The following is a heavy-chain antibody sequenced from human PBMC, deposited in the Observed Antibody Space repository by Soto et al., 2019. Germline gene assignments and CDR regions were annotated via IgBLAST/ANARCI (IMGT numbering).Heavy chain of an antibody. V-gene: IGHV4-30-2*01. CDR2: IYHSGST. J-gene: IGHJ5*02. CDR3: ARLALDYYGSGSYRFDP. Sequence: PSETLSLTCAVSGGSISSGGYSWSWIRQPPGKGLEWIGYIYHSGSTYYNPSLKSRVTISVDRSKNQFSLKLSSVTAADTAVYYCARLALDYYGSGSYRFDPWGQGTLVTVSS. D-gene: IGHD3-10*01. CDR1: GGSISSGGYS.